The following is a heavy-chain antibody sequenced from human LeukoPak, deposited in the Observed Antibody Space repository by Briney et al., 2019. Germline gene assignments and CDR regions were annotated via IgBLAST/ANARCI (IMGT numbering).Heavy chain of an antibody. Sequence: GGSLRLSCAASGFTFSSYSMNWVRQAPGKGLEWVSSITSSSGYIYYADSVKGRFTISRDNAKKSLYLQMNSLRAEDTAVYYCARGIVTSTSFDYWGQGTLVAVSS. CDR2: ITSSSGYI. V-gene: IGHV3-21*01. J-gene: IGHJ4*02. D-gene: IGHD5-12*01. CDR3: ARGIVTSTSFDY. CDR1: GFTFSSYS.